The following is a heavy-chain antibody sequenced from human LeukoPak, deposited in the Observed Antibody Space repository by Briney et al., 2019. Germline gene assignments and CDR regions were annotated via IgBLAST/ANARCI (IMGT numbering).Heavy chain of an antibody. J-gene: IGHJ4*02. CDR3: ARPNEGY. CDR1: GYSISSGYY. V-gene: IGHV4-38-2*01. Sequence: PSETLSLTCAVSGYSISSGYYRGWIRQPPGKGLEWIGSIYHSGSTYYNPSLKSRVTISVDTSKNQFSLKLSSVTAADTAVYYCARPNEGYWGQGTLVTVSS. D-gene: IGHD2-8*01. CDR2: IYHSGST.